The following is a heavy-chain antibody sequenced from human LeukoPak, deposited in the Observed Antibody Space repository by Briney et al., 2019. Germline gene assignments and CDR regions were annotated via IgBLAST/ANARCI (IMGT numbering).Heavy chain of an antibody. J-gene: IGHJ3*02. V-gene: IGHV4-39*07. Sequence: SETLSLTCTVSGGSISSSSYDWGWIRQPPGKGLEWIGTIYYSGSTYYNPSLKSRVTISVDTSKNQFSLKLSSVTAADTAVYYCARDLKWLLLSHDAFDIWGQGTMVTVSS. D-gene: IGHD3-22*01. CDR3: ARDLKWLLLSHDAFDI. CDR2: IYYSGST. CDR1: GGSISSSSYD.